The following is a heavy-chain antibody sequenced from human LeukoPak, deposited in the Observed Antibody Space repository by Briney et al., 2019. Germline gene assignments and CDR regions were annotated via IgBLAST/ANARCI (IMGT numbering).Heavy chain of an antibody. CDR2: ISAYNGNT. J-gene: IGHJ4*02. CDR3: ARVERHPAAGYCSSTSCYEWFGY. D-gene: IGHD2-2*01. Sequence: GASVKVSCKASGYTFTSYGISWVRQAPGQGLEWMGWISAYNGNTNYAQKLQGRVTMTRDTSISTAYMELSRLRSDDTAVYYCARVERHPAAGYCSSTSCYEWFGYWGQGTLVTVSS. V-gene: IGHV1-18*01. CDR1: GYTFTSYG.